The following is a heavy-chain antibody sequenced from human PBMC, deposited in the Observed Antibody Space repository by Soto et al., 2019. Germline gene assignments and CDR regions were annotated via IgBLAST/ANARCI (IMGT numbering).Heavy chain of an antibody. D-gene: IGHD3-10*01. CDR2: INPSGGST. CDR3: ARDRSYYYGSGSYYNDFDY. J-gene: IGHJ4*02. CDR1: GYTFTSYY. V-gene: IGHV1-46*01. Sequence: ASVKVSCKASGYTFTSYYMHWVRQAPGQGLEWMGIINPSGGSTSYAQKFQGRVTMTRDTSTSTVYMELSSLRSEDTAVYYCARDRSYYYGSGSYYNDFDYWGQGTLVTVSS.